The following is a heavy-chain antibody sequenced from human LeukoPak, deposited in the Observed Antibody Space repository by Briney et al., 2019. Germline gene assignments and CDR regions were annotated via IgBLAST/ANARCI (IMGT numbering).Heavy chain of an antibody. V-gene: IGHV1-46*01. Sequence: ASVKVSCKASGYTFTSYYMHWVRQAPGQGLEWMGLINPTGGSTGYAQKFQGRVTMTRDMSTSTDYMELSSLRSEDTAMYYCARLSGAAAGWFDPWGQGTLVTVSS. CDR2: INPTGGST. D-gene: IGHD6-13*01. CDR3: ARLSGAAAGWFDP. CDR1: GYTFTSYY. J-gene: IGHJ5*02.